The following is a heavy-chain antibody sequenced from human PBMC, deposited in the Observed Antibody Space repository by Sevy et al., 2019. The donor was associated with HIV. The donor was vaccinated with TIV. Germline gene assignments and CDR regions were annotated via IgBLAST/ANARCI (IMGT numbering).Heavy chain of an antibody. CDR1: GFTFSSYW. Sequence: GGSLRLSCAASGFTFSSYWMSWVRQAPGKGLEWVANIKQDGSEKYYVDSVKGGFTISRDNAKNSLYLQMNSLRAEDTAVYYCAREVIKGLGYYYYYMDVWGKGTTVTVSS. D-gene: IGHD3-16*02. CDR3: AREVIKGLGYYYYYMDV. CDR2: IKQDGSEK. V-gene: IGHV3-7*03. J-gene: IGHJ6*03.